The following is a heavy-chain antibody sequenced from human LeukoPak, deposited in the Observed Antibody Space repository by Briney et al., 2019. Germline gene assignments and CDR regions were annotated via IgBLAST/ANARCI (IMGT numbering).Heavy chain of an antibody. V-gene: IGHV3-9*01. CDR1: GFTFDDYA. D-gene: IGHD3-3*01. J-gene: IGHJ3*02. CDR2: ISWKSDRI. Sequence: PGGSLRLSCAASGFTFDDYAMHWVRQAPGKGLEWVSGISWKSDRIGYADSVKGRFIISRDNAKNSLYLQFNSLRAEDTAVYYCARDILRFLVSDAFDIWGQGTMVTVSS. CDR3: ARDILRFLVSDAFDI.